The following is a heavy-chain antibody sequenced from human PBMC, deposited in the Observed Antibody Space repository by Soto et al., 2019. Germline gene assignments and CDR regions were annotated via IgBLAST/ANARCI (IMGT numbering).Heavy chain of an antibody. J-gene: IGHJ6*02. CDR1: GFNFSSYG. CDR2: ISYDGSNK. Sequence: QVQLVESGGGVVQPGRSLRLSCAASGFNFSSYGMHWVRQAPGNGLEWVAVISYDGSNKYYADSVKGRFTISRDNSMNTLSRQRNGLGAEDMGVYYCAKERAGTAWGDDGMDVWGQGPTVTVSS. D-gene: IGHD3-16*01. V-gene: IGHV3-30*18. CDR3: AKERAGTAWGDDGMDV.